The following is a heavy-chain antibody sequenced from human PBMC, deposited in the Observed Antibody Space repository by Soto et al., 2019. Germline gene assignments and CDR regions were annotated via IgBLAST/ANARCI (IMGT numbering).Heavy chain of an antibody. J-gene: IGHJ3*01. V-gene: IGHV3-23*01. Sequence: EVQLLESGGRLVQPGGSLRLSCAASGFTFGNYGMNWVRQAPGKGLEWVSGISGGGGSTYYADSAKGRFTISRDPSKNLVYLEMNSLRAEDTAVYYCAKGFIVVVTVLRPDDAFDVWGQGTLVTVSS. D-gene: IGHD2-21*02. CDR3: AKGFIVVVTVLRPDDAFDV. CDR1: GFTFGNYG. CDR2: ISGGGGST.